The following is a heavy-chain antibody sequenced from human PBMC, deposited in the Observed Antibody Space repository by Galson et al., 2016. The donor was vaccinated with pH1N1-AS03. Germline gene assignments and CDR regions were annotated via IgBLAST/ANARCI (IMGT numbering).Heavy chain of an antibody. J-gene: IGHJ1*01. CDR1: GFTFSDYY. Sequence: SLRLSCAASGFTFSDYYMAWIRQVPGKGLEWISHISSSGTAAFYADSLKGRFIISRDNTKNSLFLQINTLWAEDTAVYFCARNVADRTVATEVDWWGQGTLVTVSS. V-gene: IGHV3-11*01. D-gene: IGHD3/OR15-3a*01. CDR3: ARNVADRTVATEVDW. CDR2: ISSSGTAA.